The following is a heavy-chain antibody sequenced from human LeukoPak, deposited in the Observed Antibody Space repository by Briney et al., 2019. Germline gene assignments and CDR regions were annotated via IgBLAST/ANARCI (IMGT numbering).Heavy chain of an antibody. CDR3: ATEFNLRIAAARYYYYGMDV. J-gene: IGHJ6*02. CDR2: FDPEDGET. D-gene: IGHD6-13*01. Sequence: ASVKVSCKVSGYTLTELSMHWVRQAPGKGLKWMGGFDPEDGETIYAQKFQGRVTMTEDTSTDTAYMELSSLRSEDTAVYYCATEFNLRIAAARYYYYGMDVWGQGTTVTVSS. CDR1: GYTLTELS. V-gene: IGHV1-24*01.